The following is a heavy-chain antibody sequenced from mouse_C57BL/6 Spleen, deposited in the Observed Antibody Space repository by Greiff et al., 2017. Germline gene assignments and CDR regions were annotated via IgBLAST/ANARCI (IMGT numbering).Heavy chain of an antibody. Sequence: VQLQQPGAELVKPGASVKLSCKASGYSFTSYWITWVKQRPGQGLEWIGDIYPGSGSTNYNEKFKSKATLTVDTSSSTAYMQLSRLTCEDSAVYYGEKEDNYGSSDYWYFDGWGTGTTGTVSS. CDR1: GYSFTSYW. CDR2: IYPGSGST. V-gene: IGHV1-55*01. D-gene: IGHD1-1*01. J-gene: IGHJ1*03. CDR3: EKEDNYGSSDYWYFDG.